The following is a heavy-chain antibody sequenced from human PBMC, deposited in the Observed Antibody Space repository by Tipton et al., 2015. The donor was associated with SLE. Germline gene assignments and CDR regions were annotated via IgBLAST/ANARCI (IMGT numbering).Heavy chain of an antibody. D-gene: IGHD3-16*01. Sequence: TLSLTCAVYGGSISSHYWSWIRQPPGKGLEWIGYIYYSGSTNYNPSLKSRVTISVDTSKNQFSLKLSSVTAADTAVYYCARVHTGENWYFDLWGRGTLVTVSS. CDR2: IYYSGST. CDR3: ARVHTGENWYFDL. J-gene: IGHJ2*01. V-gene: IGHV4-59*11. CDR1: GGSISSHY.